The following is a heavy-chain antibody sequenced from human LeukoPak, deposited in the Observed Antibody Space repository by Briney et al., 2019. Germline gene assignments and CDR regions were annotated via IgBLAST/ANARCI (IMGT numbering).Heavy chain of an antibody. CDR2: IIPIFGTA. V-gene: IGHV1-69*01. Sequence: SVKVSCKASGGTFSSYAISWVRQAPGQGLEWMGGIIPIFGTANYAQKFQGRVTITADESTSTAYMELSSLRSEDTAVYYCATDPITIVGATRRFDYWGQGTLVTVSS. J-gene: IGHJ4*02. D-gene: IGHD1-26*01. CDR1: GGTFSSYA. CDR3: ATDPITIVGATRRFDY.